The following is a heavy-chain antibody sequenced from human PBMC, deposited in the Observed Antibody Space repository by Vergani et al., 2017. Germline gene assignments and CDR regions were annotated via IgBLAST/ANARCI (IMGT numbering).Heavy chain of an antibody. CDR1: GYTFTGYY. CDR2: INPNSGGT. CDR3: ARYYYGSGSHYGMDV. D-gene: IGHD3-10*01. Sequence: QVQLVQSGAEVKKPGASVTVSCKASGYTFTGYYMHWVRQAPGQGLEWMGWINPNSGGTNYAQKFQGRVTMTRDTSISTAYMELSRLRSDDTAVYYCARYYYGSGSHYGMDVWGQGTTVTVSS. V-gene: IGHV1-2*02. J-gene: IGHJ6*02.